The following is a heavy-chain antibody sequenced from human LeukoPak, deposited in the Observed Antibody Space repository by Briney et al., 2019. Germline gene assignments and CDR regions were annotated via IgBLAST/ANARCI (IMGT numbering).Heavy chain of an antibody. CDR2: IGSKAYGGTS. CDR1: GFSFGDFA. Sequence: PGRSLRLSCTTSGFSFGDFAMSWFRQAPGKGLEWVGFIGSKAYGGTSDFAASVRGRFTISRDDSNGIAFLHMNSLEIEDTAVYYCTRAFLALRTADNWGQGTLVTVSS. CDR3: TRAFLALRTADN. D-gene: IGHD3-3*02. J-gene: IGHJ4*02. V-gene: IGHV3-49*03.